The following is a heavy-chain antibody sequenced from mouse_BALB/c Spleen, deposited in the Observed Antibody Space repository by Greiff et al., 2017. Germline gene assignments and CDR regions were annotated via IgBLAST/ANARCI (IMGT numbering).Heavy chain of an antibody. CDR2: IYYSGTI. J-gene: IGHJ1*01. CDR3: ERDGYDGGWYFDG. V-gene: IGHV3-5*02. CDR1: GISITTGNYR. Sequence: EVKLVESGPGLVKPSQTVFLTCTVTGISITTGNYRWSWLRQFPGNKLEWIGYIYYSGTITYNPSLTSRTTITRDTSKNQFFLEMNSVTAEDTDTYDSERDGYDGGWYFDGWGAGTTVTVSS. D-gene: IGHD2-2*01.